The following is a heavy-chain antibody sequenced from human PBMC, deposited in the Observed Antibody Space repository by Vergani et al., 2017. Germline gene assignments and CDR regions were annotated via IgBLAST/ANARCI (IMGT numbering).Heavy chain of an antibody. CDR1: GYSIGSGFY. CDR2: IHNRGKT. V-gene: IGHV4-38-2*02. J-gene: IGHJ6*03. CDR3: ARGAYGDYLFYYYYYMDV. D-gene: IGHD4-17*01. Sequence: QVHLQESGPGLVKPSETLSLTCSVSGYSIGSGFYWAWIRQSPGEGLQWLTSIHNRGKTYHNPSLKSRVSVSLDTSKNRFSLNLTSVTATDTAVYYCARGAYGDYLFYYYYYMDVWGKGTTVTVSS.